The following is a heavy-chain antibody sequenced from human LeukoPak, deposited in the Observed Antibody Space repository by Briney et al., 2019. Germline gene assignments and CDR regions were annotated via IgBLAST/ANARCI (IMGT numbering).Heavy chain of an antibody. J-gene: IGHJ4*02. D-gene: IGHD6-6*01. V-gene: IGHV3-9*01. CDR2: ISWNSGSI. Sequence: GGSLRLSCAASGFTFDDYAMHWVRQAPGKGLEWVSGISWNSGSIGYADSVKGRFTISRDNAKNSLYLQMNSLRAEDTALYYCARGGASSLAYWGQGTLVTVSS. CDR1: GFTFDDYA. CDR3: ARGGASSLAY.